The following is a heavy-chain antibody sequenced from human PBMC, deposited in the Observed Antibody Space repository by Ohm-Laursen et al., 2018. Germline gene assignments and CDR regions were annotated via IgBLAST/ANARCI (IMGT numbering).Heavy chain of an antibody. CDR1: GDSVSSNSAA. D-gene: IGHD6-13*01. Sequence: SDTLSLTWAISGDSVSSNSAAWNWIRQSPSRGLEWLGRTYYGSKWYNDYAVSVKSRITINPDTSKNQFSLQLNSVTPEDTAVYYCARGRVYGISRPFDYWGQGTLVTVSS. CDR2: TYYGSKWYN. J-gene: IGHJ4*02. V-gene: IGHV6-1*01. CDR3: ARGRVYGISRPFDY.